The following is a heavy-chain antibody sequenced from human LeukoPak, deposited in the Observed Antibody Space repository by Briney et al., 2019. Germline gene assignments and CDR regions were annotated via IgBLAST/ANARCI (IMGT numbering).Heavy chain of an antibody. CDR3: AKALSPMVQTNFEY. Sequence: GGSLRLSCAASGFTFDDYAMHWVRQAPGKGLEWVSGISWNSGSIGYADSVKGRFTISRDNAKNSLYLQMNSLRAEDTALYYCAKALSPMVQTNFEYWGQGTLVTVSS. CDR2: ISWNSGSI. V-gene: IGHV3-9*01. J-gene: IGHJ4*02. CDR1: GFTFDDYA. D-gene: IGHD3-10*01.